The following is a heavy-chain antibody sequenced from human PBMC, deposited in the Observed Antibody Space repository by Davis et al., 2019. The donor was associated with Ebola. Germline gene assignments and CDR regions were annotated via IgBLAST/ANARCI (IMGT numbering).Heavy chain of an antibody. V-gene: IGHV3-7*01. CDR2: IKQDGSVR. CDR1: GFTFSSFW. Sequence: GGSLRLSCAASGFTFSSFWMSWVRQAPGKGLEWVASIKQDGSVRHYVDSVKGRFTISRDNPKNSLSLEVNSLRAEDTAVYYCAKLRGDYTVLHYWGQGTLVTVSS. D-gene: IGHD4-17*01. CDR3: AKLRGDYTVLHY. J-gene: IGHJ4*02.